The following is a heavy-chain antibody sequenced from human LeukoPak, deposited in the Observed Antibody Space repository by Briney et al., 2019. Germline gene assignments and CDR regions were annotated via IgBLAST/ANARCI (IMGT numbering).Heavy chain of an antibody. D-gene: IGHD6-13*01. V-gene: IGHV3-9*01. J-gene: IGHJ4*02. Sequence: GGSLRPSCAASGFTFDDYAMHWVRQAPGKGLEWVSGISWNSGSIGYADSVKGRFTISRDNAKNSLYLQMNSLRAEDTALYYCAKSAIAYYFDYWGQGTLVTVSS. CDR1: GFTFDDYA. CDR2: ISWNSGSI. CDR3: AKSAIAYYFDY.